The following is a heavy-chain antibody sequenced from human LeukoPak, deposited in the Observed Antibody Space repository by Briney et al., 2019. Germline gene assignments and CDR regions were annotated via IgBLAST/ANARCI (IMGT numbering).Heavy chain of an antibody. Sequence: GGSLRLSCAAPGFTFSNYAMHWVRQAPGKGLEWLAYIRFDGSSKYYADFVKGRFTISKDNSKNTLYLQMNSLRAEDTAMYYCARADLSGSYFHPHFLDYWGQGTLVTVSS. CDR3: ARADLSGSYFHPHFLDY. V-gene: IGHV3-30*02. J-gene: IGHJ4*02. CDR1: GFTFSNYA. D-gene: IGHD1-26*01. CDR2: IRFDGSSK.